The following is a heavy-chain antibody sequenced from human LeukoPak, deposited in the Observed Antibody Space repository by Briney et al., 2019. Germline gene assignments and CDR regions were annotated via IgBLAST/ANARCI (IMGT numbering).Heavy chain of an antibody. Sequence: SVKVSCKASGGTFSSYAISWVRQAPGQGLEWMGGIIPIFGTANYAQKFQGRVTITADESTSTAYMELSSLRSEDTAVYYCARDRYYDILTGYYFWFDPWGQGTLVTVSS. D-gene: IGHD3-9*01. V-gene: IGHV1-69*13. CDR1: GGTFSSYA. CDR2: IIPIFGTA. CDR3: ARDRYYDILTGYYFWFDP. J-gene: IGHJ5*02.